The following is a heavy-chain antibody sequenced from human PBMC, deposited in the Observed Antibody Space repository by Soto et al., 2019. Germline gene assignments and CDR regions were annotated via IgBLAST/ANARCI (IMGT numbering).Heavy chain of an antibody. CDR2: IYYSGST. CDR3: ARHREGADSGYDVWGRVGGMDV. V-gene: IGHV4-39*01. Sequence: QLQLQESGPGLVKPSETLSLTCTVSGGSISSSSYYWGWIRQPPGKGLEWIGSIYYSGSTYYNPSLKSRVTISVDTSKNQFSLKLSSVTAADTAVYYCARHREGADSGYDVWGRVGGMDVWGQGTTVTVSS. D-gene: IGHD5-12*01. CDR1: GGSISSSSYY. J-gene: IGHJ6*02.